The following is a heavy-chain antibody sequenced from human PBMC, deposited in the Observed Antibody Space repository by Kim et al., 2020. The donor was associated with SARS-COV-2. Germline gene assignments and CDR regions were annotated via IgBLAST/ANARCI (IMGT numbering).Heavy chain of an antibody. J-gene: IGHJ2*01. CDR2: TYYRSKWYN. CDR3: AREAEPHWYFDP. V-gene: IGHV6-1*01. D-gene: IGHD1-1*01. Sequence: SQTLSLTCAISGDSVSSNSAAWNWIRQSPSRGLEWLGRTYYRSKWYNDFAGSVKSRITIIADASKNQFSLQLNSATPEDTAVYYCAREAEPHWYFDPWGRGTLVIVSS. CDR1: GDSVSSNSAA.